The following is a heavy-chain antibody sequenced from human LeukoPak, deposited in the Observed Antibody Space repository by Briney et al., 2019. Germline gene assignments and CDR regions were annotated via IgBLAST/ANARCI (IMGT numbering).Heavy chain of an antibody. CDR1: GFTFTNSV. D-gene: IGHD3-22*01. V-gene: IGHV1-58*01. CDR2: IVVGSGKT. J-gene: IGHJ4*02. Sequence: ASVKVSCKASGFTFTNSVVQWVRQARGQRLEWIGWIVVGSGKTDNAQKFQGRVTITADESTSTAYMELSSLRSEDTAVYDCARGPGDSGYYYFYWGQGTLVTVSS. CDR3: ARGPGDSGYYYFY.